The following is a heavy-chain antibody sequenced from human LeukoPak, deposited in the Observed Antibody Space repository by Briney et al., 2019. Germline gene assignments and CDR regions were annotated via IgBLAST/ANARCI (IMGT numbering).Heavy chain of an antibody. CDR3: AREGGKMATIRPIYYYYYMDV. V-gene: IGHV1-2*02. D-gene: IGHD5-24*01. CDR2: INPNSGGT. CDR1: GYTFTGYY. Sequence: ASVKVSCKASGYTFTGYYMHWVRQAPGQGPEWMGWINPNSGGTNYAQKFQGRVTMTRDTSISTAYMELSRLRPDDTAVYYCAREGGKMATIRPIYYYYYMDVWGKGTTVTVSS. J-gene: IGHJ6*03.